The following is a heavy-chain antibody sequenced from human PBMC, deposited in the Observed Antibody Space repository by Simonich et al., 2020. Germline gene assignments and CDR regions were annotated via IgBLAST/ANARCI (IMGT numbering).Heavy chain of an antibody. Sequence: EVQLVESGGGLVQPGGSLRLSCAASGFTFSSYDMHWVRQAKEKVWEGVSVFGTAGDTDYTCSGKGLVTISRENAKNSLYLQMNSLRAGDTAVYYCARGGYSGSYNWFDPWGQGTLVTVSS. J-gene: IGHJ5*02. CDR2: FGTAGDT. V-gene: IGHV3-13*01. CDR1: GFTFSSYD. D-gene: IGHD1-26*01. CDR3: ARGGYSGSYNWFDP.